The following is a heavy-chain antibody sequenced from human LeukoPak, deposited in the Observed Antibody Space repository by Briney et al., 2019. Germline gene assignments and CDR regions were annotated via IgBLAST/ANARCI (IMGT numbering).Heavy chain of an antibody. J-gene: IGHJ4*02. CDR2: INHSGST. CDR3: ARKRYGSGSPGDY. D-gene: IGHD3-10*01. V-gene: IGHV4-34*01. Sequence: PSETLSLTCAVYGGSFSGYYWSWIRQPPGKGLEWIGEINHSGSTNYNPSLKSRVTISVDTSKNQFSLKLSSVTAADTAVYYCARKRYGSGSPGDYWGQGTLVTVSS. CDR1: GGSFSGYY.